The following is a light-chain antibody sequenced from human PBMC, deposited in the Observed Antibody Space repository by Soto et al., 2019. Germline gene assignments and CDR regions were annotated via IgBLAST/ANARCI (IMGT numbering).Light chain of an antibody. Sequence: QSVLTQPPSVSAAPGQKVTISCSGSTSNIGNNFLSWYQQFPGTAPKLLIYDDDKRPSGIPDRFSGAKSGTSATLGITGLQTGDEANYYCATWDSSLSGQVFGGGPKVTVL. V-gene: IGLV1-51*01. CDR3: ATWDSSLSGQV. CDR1: TSNIGNNF. CDR2: DDD. J-gene: IGLJ2*01.